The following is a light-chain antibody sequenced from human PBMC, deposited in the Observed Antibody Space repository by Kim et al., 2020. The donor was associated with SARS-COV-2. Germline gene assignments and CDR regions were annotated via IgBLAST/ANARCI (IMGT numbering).Light chain of an antibody. V-gene: IGLV3-1*01. CDR3: QAWDSSTVV. CDR1: KLGDKY. Sequence: SYELTQPPSVSVSPGQTASITCSGDKLGDKYACWYQQKPGQPPVLVIYQHNKRPSGIPERFSGSNSGNTATLTISGTQAMDEADYYCQAWDSSTVVFG. J-gene: IGLJ2*01. CDR2: QHN.